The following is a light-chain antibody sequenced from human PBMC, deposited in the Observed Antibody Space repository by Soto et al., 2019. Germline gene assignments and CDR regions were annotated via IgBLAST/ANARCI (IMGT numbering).Light chain of an antibody. CDR1: QGISSW. CDR2: AAS. V-gene: IGKV1-12*01. CDR3: QQANSFPIT. J-gene: IGKJ5*01. Sequence: IPITQSPSSVSASVGDRVTITCRASQGISSWLAWYQQKPGKAPKLLIYAASSLQSGVPSRFSGSGSGTDLTITISSLKPEDFETYDCQQANSFPITFGQGTRLEIK.